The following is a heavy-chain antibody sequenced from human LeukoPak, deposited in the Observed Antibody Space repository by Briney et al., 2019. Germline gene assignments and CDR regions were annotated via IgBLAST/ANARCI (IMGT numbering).Heavy chain of an antibody. CDR2: ITGSDDKT. CDR1: GFTFSSSA. J-gene: IGHJ4*02. Sequence: PGVSLSLSCAASGFTFSSSAMTWVRQAPGKGLEWVSTITGSDDKTYYADSVKGRFTISRDFSKNMVHLQMNSLRVEDTAIYYCAKGPQLHSGYRPDYWGQGTLVTVSS. V-gene: IGHV3-23*01. D-gene: IGHD5-12*01. CDR3: AKGPQLHSGYRPDY.